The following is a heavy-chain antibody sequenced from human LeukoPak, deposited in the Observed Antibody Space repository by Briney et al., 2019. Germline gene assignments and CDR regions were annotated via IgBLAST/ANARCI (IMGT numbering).Heavy chain of an antibody. CDR2: IIPIFGTA. V-gene: IGHV1-69*05. J-gene: IGHJ3*02. D-gene: IGHD5-18*01. CDR1: EGTFSSYA. CDR3: ARRSTAMVNKDAFDI. Sequence: SVKVSCKASEGTFSSYAISWVRQAPGQGLEWMGRIIPIFGTANYAQKFQGRVTITTDESTSTAYMELSSLRSEDTAVYYCARRSTAMVNKDAFDIWGQGTMVTVSS.